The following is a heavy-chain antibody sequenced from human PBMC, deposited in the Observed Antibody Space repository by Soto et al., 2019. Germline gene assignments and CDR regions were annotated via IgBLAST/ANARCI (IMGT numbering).Heavy chain of an antibody. CDR1: GFNFNDYY. V-gene: IGHV4-59*01. CDR3: ARLDRSTSKIGV. J-gene: IGHJ6*02. D-gene: IGHD3-22*01. CDR2: IHHNATA. Sequence: QVQLVQSGGGLVKPGGSLRLSCAASGFNFNDYYMSWIRQSPGKGLEWIGYIHHNATADCNPSLKSRVSISVDTSKNQFSLKLTSATTADTAVYYCARLDRSTSKIGVWGQGTTVTVSS.